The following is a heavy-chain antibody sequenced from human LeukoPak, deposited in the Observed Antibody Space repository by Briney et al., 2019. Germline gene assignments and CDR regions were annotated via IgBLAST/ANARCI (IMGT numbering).Heavy chain of an antibody. V-gene: IGHV4-59*08. D-gene: IGHD4-17*01. J-gene: IGHJ4*02. CDR2: IYHSGST. Sequence: SETLSLTCTVSGGSISSYYWSWIRQPAGKGLEWIGSIYHSGSTYYNPSLKSRVTISVDTSKNQFSLKLSSVTAADTAVYYCARHLTVTTFFDYWGQGTLVTVSS. CDR1: GGSISSYY. CDR3: ARHLTVTTFFDY.